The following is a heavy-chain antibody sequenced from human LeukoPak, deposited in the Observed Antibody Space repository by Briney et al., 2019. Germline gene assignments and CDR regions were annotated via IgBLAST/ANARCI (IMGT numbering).Heavy chain of an antibody. Sequence: GASVKVSCKASGYTLTELSMHWVRQAPGKGLEWMGGFDPEDGETIYAQKFQGRVTMTEDTSTDTAYMELSSLRSEDTAVYYCATDAFKALGRFGELNTFDYWGQGTLVTVSS. D-gene: IGHD3-10*01. CDR1: GYTLTELS. J-gene: IGHJ4*02. CDR2: FDPEDGET. V-gene: IGHV1-24*01. CDR3: ATDAFKALGRFGELNTFDY.